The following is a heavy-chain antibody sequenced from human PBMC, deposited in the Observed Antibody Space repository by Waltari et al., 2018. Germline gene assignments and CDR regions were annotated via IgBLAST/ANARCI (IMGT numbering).Heavy chain of an antibody. J-gene: IGHJ4*02. V-gene: IGHV1-2*04. D-gene: IGHD2-8*02. CDR2: INPKSGGT. CDR1: GYTFTDYH. Sequence: QVQLVQSGAEVTKPGASVKVSCKPSGYTFTDYHIHWVRQAPGQGLEWIGGINPKSGGTYYAQTFQGWVTMTRDTSTSTVYMELSSLKSDDTAMYYCARRSCTGECYAPYVYWGQGSLVTVSS. CDR3: ARRSCTGECYAPYVY.